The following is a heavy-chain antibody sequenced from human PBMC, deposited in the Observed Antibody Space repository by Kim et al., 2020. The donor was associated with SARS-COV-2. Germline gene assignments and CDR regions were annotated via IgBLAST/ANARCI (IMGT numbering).Heavy chain of an antibody. CDR1: GYTFTNFG. V-gene: IGHV1-18*01. CDR2: ISPYNGKT. Sequence: ASVKVSCKASGYTFTNFGISWVRQAPGHGLEWMGWISPYNGKTDYAQKFKGKITMTADTSTSTVYMELRSLSSDDTAIFYCAREELYHYFTMDVWGQGTTVPVSS. D-gene: IGHD1-7*01. CDR3: AREELYHYFTMDV. J-gene: IGHJ6*01.